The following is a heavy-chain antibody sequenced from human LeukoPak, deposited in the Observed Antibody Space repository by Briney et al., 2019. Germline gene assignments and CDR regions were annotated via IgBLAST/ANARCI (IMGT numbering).Heavy chain of an antibody. J-gene: IGHJ5*02. V-gene: IGHV4-38-2*02. CDR2: IYHSGST. Sequence: PSETLSLTCTVSGYSISSGYYWGWIRQPPGKGLEWIGSIYHSGSTYYNPSLKSRVTISVDTSKSQFSLKLSSVTAADTAVYYCARAYYYDSSGSRWFDPWGQGTLVTVSS. CDR1: GYSISSGYY. D-gene: IGHD3-22*01. CDR3: ARAYYYDSSGSRWFDP.